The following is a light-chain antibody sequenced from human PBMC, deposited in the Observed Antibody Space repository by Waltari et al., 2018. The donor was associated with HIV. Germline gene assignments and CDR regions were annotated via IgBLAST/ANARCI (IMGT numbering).Light chain of an antibody. CDR3: CSYAGTWL. Sequence: QSALTQPHSVSGSPGQSVTLSCTGTSSDVGDYNYVSWYQRHPGKAPKLRIYDVTKRPSGVPDRFSGSKSGNTASLTISGLQAEDDAEYYCCSYAGTWLFGGGTKLTVL. CDR2: DVT. V-gene: IGLV2-11*01. J-gene: IGLJ3*02. CDR1: SSDVGDYNY.